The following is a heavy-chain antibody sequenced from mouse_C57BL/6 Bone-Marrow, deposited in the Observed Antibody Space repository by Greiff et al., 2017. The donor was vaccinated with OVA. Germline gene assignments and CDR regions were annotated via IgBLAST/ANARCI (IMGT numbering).Heavy chain of an antibody. D-gene: IGHD2-1*01. CDR2: IYPGSGST. V-gene: IGHV1-55*01. CDR1: GYTFTSYW. Sequence: VKLQESGAELVKPGASVKMSCKASGYTFTSYWITWVKQRPGQGLEWIGDIYPGSGSTNYNEKFKSKATLTVDTSSSTAYMQLSSLTSEDSAVYYCASIYYGNYFDYWGQGTTLTVSS. J-gene: IGHJ2*01. CDR3: ASIYYGNYFDY.